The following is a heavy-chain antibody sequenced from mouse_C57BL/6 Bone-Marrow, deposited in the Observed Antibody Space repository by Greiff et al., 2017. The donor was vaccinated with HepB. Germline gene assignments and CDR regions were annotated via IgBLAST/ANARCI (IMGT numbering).Heavy chain of an antibody. V-gene: IGHV5-9-1*02. CDR3: TRDGATMVTYFDY. J-gene: IGHJ2*01. CDR1: GFTFSSYA. CDR2: ISSGGDYI. D-gene: IGHD2-2*01. Sequence: EVMLVESGEGLVKPGGSLKLSCAASGFTFSSYAMSWVRQTPEKRLEWVAYISSGGDYIYYADTVKGRFTISRDNARNTLYLQMSSLKSEDTAMYYCTRDGATMVTYFDYWGQGTTLTVSS.